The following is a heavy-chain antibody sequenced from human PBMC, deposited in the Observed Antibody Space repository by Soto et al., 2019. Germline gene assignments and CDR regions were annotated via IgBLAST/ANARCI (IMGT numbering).Heavy chain of an antibody. V-gene: IGHV4-4*07. J-gene: IGHJ2*01. CDR1: GGSISRHY. D-gene: IGHD2-15*01. CDR3: AREVLGGDWYIDL. CDR2: IYTTLST. Sequence: QVQLQESGPGLVKPSETLSLSCTVSGGSISRHYWTWIRQPAGKGLERIGRIYTTLSTDYNPSLKSRVIMSVDASKNQLSLRLRSVTAADTAIYYCAREVLGGDWYIDLWGRGTLVTVSS.